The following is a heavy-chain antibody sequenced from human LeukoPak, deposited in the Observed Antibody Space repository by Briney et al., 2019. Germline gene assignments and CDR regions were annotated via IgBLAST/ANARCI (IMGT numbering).Heavy chain of an antibody. CDR2: IQKDGSEK. J-gene: IGHJ4*02. Sequence: GGSLRLSCVASGFTFSNYWMSLVRQAPGKGLEWVANIQKDGSEKHYVASVESRFTISRDSAENSLFLQLNSLRVGDTAVYYCVRLWDSSGFFGYWGQGALVTVSS. V-gene: IGHV3-7*01. CDR3: VRLWDSSGFFGY. CDR1: GFTFSNYW. D-gene: IGHD3-22*01.